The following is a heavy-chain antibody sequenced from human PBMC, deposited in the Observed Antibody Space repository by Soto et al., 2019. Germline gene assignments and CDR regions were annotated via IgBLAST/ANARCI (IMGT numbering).Heavy chain of an antibody. CDR1: GSTFSSYW. Sequence: LRLSCAASGSTFSSYWMHWVRQAPGKGLVWVSRINSDGSSTSYADSVKGRFTISRDNAKNTLYLQMNSLRAEDTAVYYCARVPYRIFGVVPPDYYGMDVWGQGTTVTVSS. CDR3: ARVPYRIFGVVPPDYYGMDV. V-gene: IGHV3-74*01. J-gene: IGHJ6*02. CDR2: INSDGSST. D-gene: IGHD3-3*01.